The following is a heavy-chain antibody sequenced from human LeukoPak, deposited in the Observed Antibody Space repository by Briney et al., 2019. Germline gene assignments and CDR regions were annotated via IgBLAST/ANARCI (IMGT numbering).Heavy chain of an antibody. V-gene: IGHV3-48*03. CDR3: ARGSYSYFDY. CDR1: GFTFNFYE. J-gene: IGHJ4*02. CDR2: ISSSGSTI. Sequence: GGSLRLSCAVSGFTFNFYEMNWVRQAPGKGLEWVSYISSSGSTIYYADSVKGRFTISRDNAKNSLNLQMNSLRAEDTAVYYCARGSYSYFDYWGQGTLVTVSS. D-gene: IGHD5-18*01.